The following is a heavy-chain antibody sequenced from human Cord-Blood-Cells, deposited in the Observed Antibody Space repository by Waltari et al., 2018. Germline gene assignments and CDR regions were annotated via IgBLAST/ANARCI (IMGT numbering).Heavy chain of an antibody. CDR2: RWDGGSNK. V-gene: IGHV3-33*01. CDR3: AGGYDRFRFDY. Sequence: QVQLVESGGGVVQPGSSLRLSCAASGFTFSSYGMHWVRQAPGKGLEWVAVRWDGGSNKYYADSWKGRFTISRDNSKNTLYLQMNSLRAEDTAVYYCAGGYDRFRFDYWGQGSLVTVSS. CDR1: GFTFSSYG. J-gene: IGHJ4*02. D-gene: IGHD5-12*01.